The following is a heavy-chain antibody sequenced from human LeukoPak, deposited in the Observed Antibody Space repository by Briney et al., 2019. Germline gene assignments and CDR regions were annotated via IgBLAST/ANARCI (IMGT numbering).Heavy chain of an antibody. V-gene: IGHV4-34*01. CDR3: ARGPRYWGKYQLLPLLRFGAGAFDI. D-gene: IGHD2-2*01. CDR2: INHSGST. J-gene: IGHJ3*02. Sequence: SETLSLTCAVYGGSFSGYYWSWIRQPPGKGLEWIGEINHSGSTNYNPSLKRRVTISVDTSKNQFSLKLSSVTAADTAVYYCARGPRYWGKYQLLPLLRFGAGAFDIWGQGTMVTVSS. CDR1: GGSFSGYY.